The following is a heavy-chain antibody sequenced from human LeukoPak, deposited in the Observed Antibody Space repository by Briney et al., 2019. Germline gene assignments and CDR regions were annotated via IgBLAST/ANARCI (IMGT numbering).Heavy chain of an antibody. V-gene: IGHV4-39*01. J-gene: IGHJ4*02. Sequence: PSETLSLTCTVSGDSISSSSSYWGWIRQPPGKGLEWIGSIYYSGSTYYNPSLKSRVTISVDTSKSQFPLKLNSVTAADTAVYYCARHTVWVGYDWGQGTLVTVSS. CDR3: ARHTVWVGYD. CDR1: GDSISSSSSY. CDR2: IYYSGST. D-gene: IGHD5-12*01.